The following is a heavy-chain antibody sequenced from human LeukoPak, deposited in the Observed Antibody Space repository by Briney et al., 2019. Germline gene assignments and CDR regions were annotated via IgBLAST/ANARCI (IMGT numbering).Heavy chain of an antibody. CDR2: ISGSGGST. Sequence: PGGSLRLSCAASGFTFSSYAMSWVRQAPGKGLEWVSAISGSGGSTYYTDSVKGRFTISRDNSKNTLYLQMNSLRAEDTAVYYCARPGSSGWYNPYDAFDIWGQGTMVTVSS. D-gene: IGHD6-19*01. J-gene: IGHJ3*02. CDR3: ARPGSSGWYNPYDAFDI. CDR1: GFTFSSYA. V-gene: IGHV3-23*01.